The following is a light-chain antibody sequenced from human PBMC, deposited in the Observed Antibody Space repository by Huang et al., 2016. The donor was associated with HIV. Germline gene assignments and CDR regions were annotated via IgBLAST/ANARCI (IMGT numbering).Light chain of an antibody. CDR2: GAS. Sequence: EIVLAQSPGTLSLSPGERATLSCRASQSVSSSNVAWYQQKPGQAPRLLIYGASSRATGIPDRFSVSGSGTDFTRTISRLEPEDFAVYYCQEYETFGPGTKVDIK. CDR1: QSVSSSN. J-gene: IGKJ3*01. CDR3: QEYET. V-gene: IGKV3-20*01.